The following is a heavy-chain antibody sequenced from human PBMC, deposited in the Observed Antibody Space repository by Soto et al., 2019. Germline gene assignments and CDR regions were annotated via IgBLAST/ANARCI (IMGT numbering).Heavy chain of an antibody. CDR1: GFTFSSYS. Sequence: EVQLVESGGGLVQPGGSLRLSCAASGFTFSSYSMNWVRQAPGKGLEWVSYISSSSSTIYYADSVKGRFTISRDNAKNSLYLQMNSLRDEDTAVYYCARDPDGGDIVVVPAAIEYYFDYWGQGTLVTVSS. D-gene: IGHD2-2*02. V-gene: IGHV3-48*02. CDR2: ISSSSSTI. J-gene: IGHJ4*02. CDR3: ARDPDGGDIVVVPAAIEYYFDY.